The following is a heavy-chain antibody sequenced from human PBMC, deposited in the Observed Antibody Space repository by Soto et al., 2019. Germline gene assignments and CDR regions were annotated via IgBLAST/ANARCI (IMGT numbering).Heavy chain of an antibody. V-gene: IGHV1-3*01. CDR3: ARRSIAAAAMIFDY. J-gene: IGHJ4*02. D-gene: IGHD6-13*01. CDR2: INAGNGNT. CDR1: GYTFTSYA. Sequence: ASVKVSCKASGYTFTSYAMHWVRQAPGQRLEWMGWINAGNGNTKYSQKFQGRVTITRDTPASTAYMELSSLRSEDTAVYYCARRSIAAAAMIFDYWGQGTLVTVSS.